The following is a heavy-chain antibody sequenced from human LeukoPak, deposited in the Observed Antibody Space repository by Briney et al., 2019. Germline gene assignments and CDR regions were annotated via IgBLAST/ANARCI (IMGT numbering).Heavy chain of an antibody. Sequence: GGSLRLSCAASGFTFSNSWMHWVRQAPGKGLVWVSRINSDGTNTTYADSVKGRFSISRDNAKSTLYLQLNSLRAEDTAVYYCARGGSSRYTITYWGQGSLVTVSS. V-gene: IGHV3-74*01. J-gene: IGHJ4*02. CDR1: GFTFSNSW. CDR3: ARGGSSRYTITY. CDR2: INSDGTNT. D-gene: IGHD5-12*01.